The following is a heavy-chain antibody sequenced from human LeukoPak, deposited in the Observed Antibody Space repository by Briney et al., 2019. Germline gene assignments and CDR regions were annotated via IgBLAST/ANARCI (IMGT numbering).Heavy chain of an antibody. Sequence: PSQTLSLTCTVSGVSVSSGGYYWSWIRQHPGKGLEWIGYIYYSGSTYYNPSLKSPVTMSVDTSKNQFSLSLSSVTAADTAVYYCARRSLYYFDSSGHSQYYFDYWGQGTLVTVSS. CDR1: GVSVSSGGYY. J-gene: IGHJ4*02. CDR3: ARRSLYYFDSSGHSQYYFDY. CDR2: IYYSGST. D-gene: IGHD3-22*01. V-gene: IGHV4-31*01.